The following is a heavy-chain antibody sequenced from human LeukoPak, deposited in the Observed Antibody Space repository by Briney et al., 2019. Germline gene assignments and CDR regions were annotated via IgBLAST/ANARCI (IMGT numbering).Heavy chain of an antibody. CDR1: GFTFSSSW. CDR2: IKQDGSEE. D-gene: IGHD6-19*01. Sequence: GGSLRLSCAASGFTFSSSWMSWVRHIPEKGLEWGAYIKQDGSEEWYVDSVKGRFIISRDNAKNSLYLQMNSLRVQDTAVYLCAKGGWYTDYWGQGNLVTVSS. V-gene: IGHV3-7*03. CDR3: AKGGWYTDY. J-gene: IGHJ4*02.